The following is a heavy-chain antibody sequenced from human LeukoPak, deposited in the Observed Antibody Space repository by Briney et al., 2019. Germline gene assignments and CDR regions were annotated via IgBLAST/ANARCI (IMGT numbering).Heavy chain of an antibody. V-gene: IGHV4-4*09. D-gene: IGHD5-24*01. CDR3: ARGRRDGYNHFDY. J-gene: IGHJ4*02. CDR2: IYTSGST. CDR1: GGSISSYY. Sequence: SETLSLTCTVSGGSISSYYWSWIRQPPGKGLEWIGYIYTSGSTNYNPSLKSRVTISVDTSKNQFSLKLSSVTAADTAVYYCARGRRDGYNHFDYWGQGTLVTVSS.